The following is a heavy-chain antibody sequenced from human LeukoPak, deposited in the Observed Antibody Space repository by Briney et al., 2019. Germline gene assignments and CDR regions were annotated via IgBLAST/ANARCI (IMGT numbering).Heavy chain of an antibody. J-gene: IGHJ5*02. D-gene: IGHD1-26*01. CDR3: ARGSDSGTPRWFDP. Sequence: ASVTVSCKASGYTFTGHFIQWVRQAPGQGPEWMGRIDPNDGGTNYAQKFQGRVTMIRDTSISTAYMKLSSLRSDDTAVYYCARGSDSGTPRWFDPWGQGTLVTV. CDR1: GYTFTGHF. CDR2: IDPNDGGT. V-gene: IGHV1-2*06.